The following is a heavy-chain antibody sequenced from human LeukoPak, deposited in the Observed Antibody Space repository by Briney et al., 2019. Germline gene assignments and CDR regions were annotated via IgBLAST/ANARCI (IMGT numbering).Heavy chain of an antibody. V-gene: IGHV3-23*01. CDR3: AKDATASPYFHWFDN. Sequence: GGSLGLSCEAFGLTFSSYAMTWVRRAPGKGLEGVAGISSGDRTFHAESVKGRFTISRDKSKDTLYLQMNSLRAEDTAVYYCAKDATASPYFHWFDNWGQGTQVIVSS. J-gene: IGHJ4*02. CDR2: ISSGDRT. CDR1: GLTFSSYA. D-gene: IGHD3-9*01.